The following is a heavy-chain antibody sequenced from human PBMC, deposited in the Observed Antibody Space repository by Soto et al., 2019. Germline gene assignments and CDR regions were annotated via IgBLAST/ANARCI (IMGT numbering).Heavy chain of an antibody. CDR2: ISSGGST. Sequence: SETLSLTCYVSGGSITGSSYYWAWIRQSPGKGLEWIASISSGGSTSYNPSLKSRVTMSVDKSNDHFSLDLTSVTAADTAVYYCARHSFFDSSGYSLYFDNWDQGIRVTVSS. CDR1: GGSITGSSYY. J-gene: IGHJ4*02. D-gene: IGHD3-22*01. V-gene: IGHV4-39*01. CDR3: ARHSFFDSSGYSLYFDN.